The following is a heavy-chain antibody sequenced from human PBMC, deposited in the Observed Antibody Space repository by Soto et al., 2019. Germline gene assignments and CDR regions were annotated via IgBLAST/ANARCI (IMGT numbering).Heavy chain of an antibody. CDR3: ARDPQGTPSRGMDV. J-gene: IGHJ6*02. Sequence: GASVKVSCKASGGTFSSYAISWVRQAPGQGLEWMGGIIPIFGTANYAQKFQGRVTITADESTSTAYMELSSLRSEDTAVYYCARDPQGTPSRGMDVWGQGTTVTVS. V-gene: IGHV1-69*13. D-gene: IGHD1-1*01. CDR2: IIPIFGTA. CDR1: GGTFSSYA.